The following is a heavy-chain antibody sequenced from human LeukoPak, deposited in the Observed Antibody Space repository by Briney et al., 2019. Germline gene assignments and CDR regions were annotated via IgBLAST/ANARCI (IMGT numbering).Heavy chain of an antibody. D-gene: IGHD6-19*01. V-gene: IGHV4-59*01. CDR3: ARLIDSSGWYVIDS. CDR1: SGSISSYY. Sequence: SETLSLTCTVPSGSISSYYWNWIRQPPGKGLEWIGYISYSGSTNYNPSLKSRVTISVDTSKNQFSLKLSSVTAADTAVYYCARLIDSSGWYVIDSWGQGTLVSVSS. J-gene: IGHJ4*02. CDR2: ISYSGST.